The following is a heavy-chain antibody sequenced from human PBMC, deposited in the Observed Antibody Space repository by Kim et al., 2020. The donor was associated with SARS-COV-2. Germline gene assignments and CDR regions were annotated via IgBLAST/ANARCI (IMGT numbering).Heavy chain of an antibody. V-gene: IGHV3-23*01. CDR1: GFTFSSYA. Sequence: GGSLRLSCAASGFTFSSYAMSWVRQAPGKGLEWVSAISGSGGSTYYADSVKGRFTISRDNSKNTLYLQMNSLRAEDTAVYYCAKGPRRALLRFLEWLPLDYWGQGTLVTVSS. D-gene: IGHD3-3*01. CDR2: ISGSGGST. CDR3: AKGPRRALLRFLEWLPLDY. J-gene: IGHJ4*02.